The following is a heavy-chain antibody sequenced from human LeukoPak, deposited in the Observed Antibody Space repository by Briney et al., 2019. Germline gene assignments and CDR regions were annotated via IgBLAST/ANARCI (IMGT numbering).Heavy chain of an antibody. D-gene: IGHD4-11*01. CDR2: IWSDASDK. CDR3: AKDAQRGFDYSNSLDY. CDR1: GFTFSHYG. V-gene: IGHV3-33*06. J-gene: IGHJ4*02. Sequence: GGSLRLSCSASGFTFSHYGMHWVRQAPGTGLEGVAVIWSDASDKYYANSVKGRFTISRDNFKNSLYLQMNSLRAEDTAVYYCAKDAQRGFDYSNSLDYWGQGTRVTVSP.